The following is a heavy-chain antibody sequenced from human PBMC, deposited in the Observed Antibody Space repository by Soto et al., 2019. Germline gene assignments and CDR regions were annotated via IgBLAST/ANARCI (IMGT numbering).Heavy chain of an antibody. D-gene: IGHD3-10*01. CDR2: IYYSGST. J-gene: IGHJ6*02. Sequence: QVQLQESGPGLVKPSQTLSLTCTVSGGSISSGGYYWSWIRQHPGKGLEWIGYIYYSGSTYYNPSLKSRVTISVDTSKNQFSLKLSSVTATDTAVYYCARWSFGDGNGMDVWGQGTTVTVSS. V-gene: IGHV4-31*03. CDR1: GGSISSGGYY. CDR3: ARWSFGDGNGMDV.